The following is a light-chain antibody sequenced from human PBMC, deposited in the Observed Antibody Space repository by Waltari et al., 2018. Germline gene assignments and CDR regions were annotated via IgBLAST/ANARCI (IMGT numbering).Light chain of an antibody. J-gene: IGLJ2*01. CDR1: SSNIGANY. CDR2: RNN. Sequence: QSVLTQPPSASGTPGQRVTLSCSGRSSNIGANYVYWYQQVPGLAPRLLIDRNNKRPSGAPDRFSASKSGTSGSRAIGGLRSEDEADYYGATWDDSLSGGVFGGGTKLTVL. V-gene: IGLV1-47*01. CDR3: ATWDDSLSGGV.